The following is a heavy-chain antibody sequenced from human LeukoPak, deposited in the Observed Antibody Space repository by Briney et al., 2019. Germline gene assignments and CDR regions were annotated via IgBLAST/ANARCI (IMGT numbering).Heavy chain of an antibody. Sequence: GASLQISCKGSGYSLTSYWIGWVRQLPGKGLEWMGIIYPGDSDTRYSPSFQGQVTISADKSISTAYLQWSSLKASDTAMYYCASHTYYYGSGGMDVWGQGTTVTVSS. V-gene: IGHV5-51*01. CDR2: IYPGDSDT. J-gene: IGHJ6*02. CDR3: ASHTYYYGSGGMDV. CDR1: GYSLTSYW. D-gene: IGHD3-10*01.